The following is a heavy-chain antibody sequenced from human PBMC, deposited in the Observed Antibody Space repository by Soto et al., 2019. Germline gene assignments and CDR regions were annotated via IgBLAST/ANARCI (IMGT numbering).Heavy chain of an antibody. J-gene: IGHJ4*02. CDR3: ARWQITMVEVDTGFDY. CDR1: RCTFTGYY. D-gene: IGHD3-22*01. Sequence: ASVKVSCKASRCTFTGYYMHWLRPAPGQGLEWMGWINSDSGGTKHAQKFQSRVTMTRAPPTSTAWMELSRVRTDDTAVYSCARWQITMVEVDTGFDYGGRGTLVTVSS. CDR2: INSDSGGT. V-gene: IGHV1-2*02.